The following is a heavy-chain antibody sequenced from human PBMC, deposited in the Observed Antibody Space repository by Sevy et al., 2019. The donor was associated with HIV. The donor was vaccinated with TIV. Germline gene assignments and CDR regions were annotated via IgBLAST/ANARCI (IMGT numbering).Heavy chain of an antibody. CDR1: GFTVSTNY. D-gene: IGHD3-16*01. CDR2: IYTGGGT. V-gene: IGHV3-53*01. CDR3: ASVHGGAHAWYFDL. J-gene: IGHJ2*01. Sequence: GGSLRLSCVASGFTVSTNYMSWIRQAPGKGLDWVSVIYTGGGTYYSDSVEGRFTISRDTSKNTIYLQTNSLRAEDTAVYYCASVHGGAHAWYFDLWCRGTLVTVSS.